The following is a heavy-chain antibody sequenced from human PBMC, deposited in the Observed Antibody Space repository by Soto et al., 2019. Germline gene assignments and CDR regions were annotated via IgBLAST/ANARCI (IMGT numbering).Heavy chain of an antibody. D-gene: IGHD3-9*01. CDR3: ARLALRYFDWSPGGNWFDP. V-gene: IGHV4-39*01. J-gene: IGHJ5*02. CDR2: IYYSGST. CDR1: GGSISSSSYY. Sequence: PSETLSLTCTVSGGSISSSSYYWGWIRQPPGKGLEWIGSIYYSGSTYYNPSLKSRVTISVDTSKNQFSLKLSSVTAADTAVYYCARLALRYFDWSPGGNWFDPWGQGTLVTVSS.